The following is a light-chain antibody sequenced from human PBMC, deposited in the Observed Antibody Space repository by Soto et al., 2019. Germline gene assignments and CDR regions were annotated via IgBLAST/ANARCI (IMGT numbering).Light chain of an antibody. J-gene: IGKJ1*01. CDR2: GAS. Sequence: EIVLTQSPDTLALSPGERATLSCRASQSVSSSYLAWYPQRPGQAPRLLIYGASSRATGIPDRFSGSGSGTDFSLTISRLEPEDFAVYYCQQYGVSPRTFGQGTKVDI. CDR1: QSVSSSY. V-gene: IGKV3-20*01. CDR3: QQYGVSPRT.